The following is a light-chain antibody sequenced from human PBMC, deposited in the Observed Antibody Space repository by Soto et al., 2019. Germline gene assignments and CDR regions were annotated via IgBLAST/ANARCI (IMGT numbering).Light chain of an antibody. CDR2: GAS. Sequence: EIVVTQSPGTLSLSPGERATLSCRASQTVSSSYLAWYQQKPGQAPRLLIYGASSRATGIQDRFSGSGSGTDCTLTISRLEPEDFAVYYCHQYGSLYTFGQGTKLEIK. CDR1: QTVSSSY. J-gene: IGKJ2*01. CDR3: HQYGSLYT. V-gene: IGKV3-20*01.